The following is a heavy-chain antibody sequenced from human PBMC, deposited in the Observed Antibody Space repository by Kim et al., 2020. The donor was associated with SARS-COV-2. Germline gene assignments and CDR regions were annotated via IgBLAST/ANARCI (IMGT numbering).Heavy chain of an antibody. CDR2: ISYDGSNK. Sequence: GGSLRLSCAASGFTFSSYAMHWVRQAPGKGLEWVAVISYDGSNKYYADSVKGRFTISRDNSKNTLYLQMNSLRAEDTAVYYCARDTHNWNPEGYWGQGTLVTVSS. V-gene: IGHV3-30-3*01. CDR3: ARDTHNWNPEGY. CDR1: GFTFSSYA. J-gene: IGHJ4*02. D-gene: IGHD1-20*01.